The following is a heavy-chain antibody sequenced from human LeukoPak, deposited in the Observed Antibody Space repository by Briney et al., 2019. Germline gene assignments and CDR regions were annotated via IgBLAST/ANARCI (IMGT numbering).Heavy chain of an antibody. CDR1: GFTFSDYY. CDR2: ISSSGSTI. J-gene: IGHJ4*02. D-gene: IGHD4-11*01. CDR3: ARPPTTVSPRDY. Sequence: GGSLRLSCAASGFTFSDYYMSWIRQAPGKGREWVSYISSSGSTIYYAYSVKGRFTISRDNAKNSLYLQMNSLRAEDTAVYYCARPPTTVSPRDYWGQGTLVTVSS. V-gene: IGHV3-11*04.